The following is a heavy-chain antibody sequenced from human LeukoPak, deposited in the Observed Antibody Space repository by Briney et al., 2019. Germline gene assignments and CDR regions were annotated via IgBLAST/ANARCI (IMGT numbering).Heavy chain of an antibody. J-gene: IGHJ5*02. Sequence: SETLSLTCAVSGYSISSGYYWAWVRQSPGTGLEWIGSIYHSGTTYYNPSLKSRVTISIDTSKNQFSLKLSSVTAADTAVYYCARGATVSGTASWGQGTPVTVSS. CDR2: IYHSGTT. V-gene: IGHV4-38-2*01. D-gene: IGHD6-19*01. CDR3: ARGATVSGTAS. CDR1: GYSISSGYY.